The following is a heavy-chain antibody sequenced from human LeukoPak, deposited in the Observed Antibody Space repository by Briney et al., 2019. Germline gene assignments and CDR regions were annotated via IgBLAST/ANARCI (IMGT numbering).Heavy chain of an antibody. CDR1: GFTFSRDW. V-gene: IGHV3-7*01. Sequence: GGSLGLSCAASGFTFSRDWMSWVRQAPGKGLEWVANINTDGSDKYYLDSVRGRFIISRDNAEKSLYLQMNSLRAEDTAVYYCATETWFRFDFWGQGTLVTVSS. J-gene: IGHJ4*02. CDR3: ATETWFRFDF. D-gene: IGHD3-10*01. CDR2: INTDGSDK.